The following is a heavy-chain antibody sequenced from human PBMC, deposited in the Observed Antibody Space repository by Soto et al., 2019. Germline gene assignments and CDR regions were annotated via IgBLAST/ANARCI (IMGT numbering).Heavy chain of an antibody. CDR3: ARLADYDFWSGYPDQYYFDY. V-gene: IGHV4-39*01. J-gene: IGHJ4*02. CDR1: GGSISSSSYY. CDR2: IYYSGST. Sequence: ASETLSLTCTVSGGSISSSSYYWGWIRQPPGKGLDWIGSIYYSGSTYYNPSLKSRVTISVDTSKNQFSLKLSSVTAADTAVYYCARLADYDFWSGYPDQYYFDYWGQGTLVTVSS. D-gene: IGHD3-3*01.